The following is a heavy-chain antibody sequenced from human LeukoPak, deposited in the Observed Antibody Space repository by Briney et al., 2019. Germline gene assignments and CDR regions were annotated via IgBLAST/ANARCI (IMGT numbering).Heavy chain of an antibody. D-gene: IGHD3-16*01. CDR2: IYYSGST. CDR1: GGSISSYY. CDR3: ARRGSIGHLYYFDY. J-gene: IGHJ4*02. Sequence: SETLSLTCTVSGGSISSYYWSWIQQPPGKGLEWIGYIYYSGSTNYNPSLKSRVTISVDTSKNQFSLKLSSVTAADTAVYYCARRGSIGHLYYFDYWGQGTLVTVSS. V-gene: IGHV4-59*08.